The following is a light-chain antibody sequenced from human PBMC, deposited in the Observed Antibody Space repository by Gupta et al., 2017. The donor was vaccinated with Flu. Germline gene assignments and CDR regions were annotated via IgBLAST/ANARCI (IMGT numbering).Light chain of an antibody. J-gene: IGLJ3*02. V-gene: IGLV1-51*02. CDR1: SSNIGGHY. CDR2: EDD. CDR3: GTWDRSLSAGG. Sequence: QSVLTQPPSVSAAPGQRVTISCSGSSSNIGGHYVSWYQQVPGTAPKLLIYEDDKRPSGIPARFSASKSGTTATLDITGLQTGDEADYFCGTWDRSLSAGGFGGGTKLTVL.